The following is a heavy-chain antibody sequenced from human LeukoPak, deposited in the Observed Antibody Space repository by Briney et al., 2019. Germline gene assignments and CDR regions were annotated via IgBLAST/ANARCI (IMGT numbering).Heavy chain of an antibody. Sequence: GGSLRLSCAASGFTVSSNYMSWVRQAPGKGLEWVSVIYSGGSTYYADSVKDRFTISRDNSKNTLYLQMNSLRAEDTAVYYCARDPRRGCSGGSCYSYWGQGTLVTVSS. J-gene: IGHJ4*02. CDR1: GFTVSSNY. CDR3: ARDPRRGCSGGSCYSY. D-gene: IGHD2-15*01. CDR2: IYSGGST. V-gene: IGHV3-53*01.